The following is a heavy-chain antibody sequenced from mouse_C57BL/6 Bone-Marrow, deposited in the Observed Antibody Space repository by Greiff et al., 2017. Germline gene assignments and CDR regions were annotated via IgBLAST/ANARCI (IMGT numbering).Heavy chain of an antibody. D-gene: IGHD2-4*01. Sequence: VQLQQSGAELVRPGTSEKMSCKASGYTFTNYWIGWAKQRPGHGLEWIGDIYPGGGYTNYNEKFKGKATLTADKSSSTAYMQFSSLTSEDSAIYYCAKYYDYDWYFDVWGTGTTVTVSS. V-gene: IGHV1-63*01. CDR1: GYTFTNYW. J-gene: IGHJ1*03. CDR3: AKYYDYDWYFDV. CDR2: IYPGGGYT.